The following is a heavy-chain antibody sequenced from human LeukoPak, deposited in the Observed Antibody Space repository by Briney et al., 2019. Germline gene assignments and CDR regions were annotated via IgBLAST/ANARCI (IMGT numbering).Heavy chain of an antibody. V-gene: IGHV1-18*01. D-gene: IGHD3-10*01. CDR3: AKASEYYGSGSYPIGGFY. CDR2: ISAYNGNT. J-gene: IGHJ4*02. Sequence: GASVKVSCKASGYTFSSYGISWVRQAPGQGLEWMGWISAYNGNTNYAQKLQGRVTMTTDTSTSTAHMELRSLRSDDTAVYYCAKASEYYGSGSYPIGGFYWGQGTLVTVSS. CDR1: GYTFSSYG.